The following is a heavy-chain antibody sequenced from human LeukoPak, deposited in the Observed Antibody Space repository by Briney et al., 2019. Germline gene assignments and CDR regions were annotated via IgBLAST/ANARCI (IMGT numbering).Heavy chain of an antibody. J-gene: IGHJ4*02. CDR3: AKEKSSSGWYFHFDY. CDR2: ISGSGGST. D-gene: IGHD6-19*01. Sequence: GGSLRLSCAASGFTFSSYAMSWVRQAPGKGLGWVSAISGSGGSTYYADSVKGRFTISRDNSKNTLYLQMNSLRAEDTAVYYCAKEKSSSGWYFHFDYWGQGTLVTVSS. V-gene: IGHV3-23*01. CDR1: GFTFSSYA.